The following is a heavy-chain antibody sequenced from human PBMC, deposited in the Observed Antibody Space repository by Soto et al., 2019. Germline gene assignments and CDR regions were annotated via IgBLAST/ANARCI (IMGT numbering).Heavy chain of an antibody. D-gene: IGHD5-18*01. V-gene: IGHV4-59*01. Sequence: SATLFFSSTSSGTSISYDIWSWRRHPAEEVQWMVGYIYYSGSPTYNATLKSRVTISVGTSKNQFSLKLSSVTAADTAVYYCARAGVDTAMVTEGYYYYYYMDVWGKGTTVTVSS. J-gene: IGHJ6*03. CDR2: IYYSGSP. CDR1: GTSISYDI. CDR3: ARAGVDTAMVTEGYYYYYYMDV.